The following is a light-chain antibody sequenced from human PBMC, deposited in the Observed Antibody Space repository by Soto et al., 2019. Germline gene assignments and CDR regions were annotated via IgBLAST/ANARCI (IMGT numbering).Light chain of an antibody. CDR3: MQGTHWPLT. V-gene: IGKV2-30*01. CDR1: QSLVSSDGNTY. J-gene: IGKJ4*01. Sequence: DVELTQSPLSLPVTLGQPASISCRSSQSLVSSDGNTYLNWFQQRPGQSPRRLIYKVSYRDSGVPDRFSGSGSGTDFTLQISRVEAEDFGVYYCMQGTHWPLTFGGGTKVEI. CDR2: KVS.